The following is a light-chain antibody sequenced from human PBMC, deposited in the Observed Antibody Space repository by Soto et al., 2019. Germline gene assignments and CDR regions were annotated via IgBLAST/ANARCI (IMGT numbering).Light chain of an antibody. Sequence: EIVLTQSPGTLSLSPGERATLSCRASQSVSSSYLAWYQQKPGQAPMLLIYGASSRATGIPDRFSGSGSGTDFTLTISRLEPEDCAVYYCQQYGSSPPAYTFGQGTKLEIK. CDR2: GAS. CDR3: QQYGSSPPAYT. CDR1: QSVSSSY. J-gene: IGKJ2*01. V-gene: IGKV3-20*01.